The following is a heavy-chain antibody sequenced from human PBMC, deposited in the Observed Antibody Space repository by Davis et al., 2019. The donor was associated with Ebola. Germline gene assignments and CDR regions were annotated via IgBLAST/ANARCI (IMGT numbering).Heavy chain of an antibody. Sequence: ASVKVSCKASGYTFTGYYMHWVRQAPGQGLEWMGWINPSSGDTNYAQNFQGRVTVTTDTSITTAYMELSGLKSDDTAVYYCARELWPSGEFDYWGQGTLVTVSS. J-gene: IGHJ4*02. CDR3: ARELWPSGEFDY. CDR2: INPSSGDT. V-gene: IGHV1-2*02. CDR1: GYTFTGYY. D-gene: IGHD3-10*01.